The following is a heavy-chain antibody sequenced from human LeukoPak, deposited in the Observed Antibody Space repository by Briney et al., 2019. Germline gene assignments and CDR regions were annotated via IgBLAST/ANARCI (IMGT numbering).Heavy chain of an antibody. CDR3: AKAIGGYSYGY. CDR2: ISGSGGST. V-gene: IGHV3-23*01. CDR1: GFTFSSYA. D-gene: IGHD5-18*01. Sequence: PGGSLRLSCAASGFTFSSYAMSWVRQAPGKGLEWVSAISGSGGSTYYADSVKGRSTISRDNSKNTLYLQMNSLRAEDTALYYCAKAIGGYSYGYWGQGTLLTVSS. J-gene: IGHJ4*02.